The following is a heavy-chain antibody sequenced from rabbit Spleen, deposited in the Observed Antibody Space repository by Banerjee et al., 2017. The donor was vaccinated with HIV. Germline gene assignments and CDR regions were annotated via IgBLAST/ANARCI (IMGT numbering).Heavy chain of an antibody. CDR1: GIDFSSYG. Sequence: QLEESGGGLVQPEGSLTLSCKASGIDFSSYGVSWVRQAPGKGLEWIGYIDPVFGITYYANWVNGRFTISSHNAQNTLYLQLNSLTAADTATYFCARDAGSGAYIDGYFDLWGPGTLVTVS. D-gene: IGHD8-1*01. V-gene: IGHV1S47*01. CDR3: ARDAGSGAYIDGYFDL. CDR2: IDPVFGIT. J-gene: IGHJ4*01.